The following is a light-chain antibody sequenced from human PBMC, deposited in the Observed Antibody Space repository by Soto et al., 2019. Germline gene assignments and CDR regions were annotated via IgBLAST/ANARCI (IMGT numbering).Light chain of an antibody. CDR1: QTISSY. J-gene: IGKJ2*01. Sequence: DIQMTQSPASLSASVGDRVTITCRASQTISSYLNWYQQKAGAAPKLLIYSASTLQSGVPSRFSGSGFGTDYTLTISSLQPADFAIYYCQQTFKTPHTVGQGTKVDIK. CDR2: SAS. V-gene: IGKV1-39*01. CDR3: QQTFKTPHT.